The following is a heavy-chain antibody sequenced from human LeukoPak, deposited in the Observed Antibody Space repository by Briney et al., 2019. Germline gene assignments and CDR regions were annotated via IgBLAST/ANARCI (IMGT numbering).Heavy chain of an antibody. J-gene: IGHJ5*02. CDR1: GGSISSYY. D-gene: IGHD6-13*01. CDR3: ARSPEYSSSWYPSRFGP. CDR2: IYYSGST. Sequence: SETLSLTCTVSGGSISSYYWSWIRQPPGKGLEWIGYIYYSGSTNYNPSLKSRVTISVDTSKNQFSLKLSSVTAADTAVYYCARSPEYSSSWYPSRFGPWGQGTLVTVSS. V-gene: IGHV4-59*01.